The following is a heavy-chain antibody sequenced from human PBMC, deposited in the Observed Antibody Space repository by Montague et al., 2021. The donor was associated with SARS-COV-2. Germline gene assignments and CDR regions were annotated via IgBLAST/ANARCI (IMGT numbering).Heavy chain of an antibody. CDR2: TYHRYKWDS. CDR1: GDSVVNKSGA. CDR3: ASSGITLTGLDAFDI. Sequence: CAISGDSVVNKSGAWNWIRQSPSRGLEWLGRTYHRYKWDSDYAESVKRRLVITPDTSKNQVSLQLNSVIPEDTAVYFCASSGITLTGLDAFDIWGQGTMVTVSS. V-gene: IGHV6-1*01. J-gene: IGHJ3*02. D-gene: IGHD3-9*01.